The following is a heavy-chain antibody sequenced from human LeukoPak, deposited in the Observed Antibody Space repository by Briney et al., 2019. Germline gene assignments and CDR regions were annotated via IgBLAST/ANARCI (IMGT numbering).Heavy chain of an antibody. Sequence: GGSLRLSCSASGFTVSNNYMTWVRQAPGKGLEWVSIIYSDGTTYYADSVKGRFTISRDNSKNTLYLQMNTLRAEDTAVYYCATAGNYRFDYWGQGTLVTVSS. D-gene: IGHD1-7*01. CDR3: ATAGNYRFDY. J-gene: IGHJ4*02. CDR1: GFTVSNNY. V-gene: IGHV3-66*01. CDR2: IYSDGTT.